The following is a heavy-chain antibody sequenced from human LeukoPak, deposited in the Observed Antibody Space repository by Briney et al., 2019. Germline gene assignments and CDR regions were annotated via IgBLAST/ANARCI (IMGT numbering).Heavy chain of an antibody. CDR1: GGSISSYY. Sequence: SETLSLTCTVSGGSISSYYWSWIRQPAGKGLEWIGRIYTSGSTNYNPSLKSRVTMSVDTSKNQFSLKLSSVTAADTAVYYCAREIRYSSSWYYYYYGMDVWGQGPTVTVSS. V-gene: IGHV4-4*07. CDR2: IYTSGST. J-gene: IGHJ6*02. D-gene: IGHD6-13*01. CDR3: AREIRYSSSWYYYYYGMDV.